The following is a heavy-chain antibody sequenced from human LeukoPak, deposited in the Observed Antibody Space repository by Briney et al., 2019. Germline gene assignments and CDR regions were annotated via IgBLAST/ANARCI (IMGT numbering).Heavy chain of an antibody. Sequence: GGTLRLSCAASGFTFSTYGMTWVRQAPGRGLEWVSAISGSAARTFYADSVKGRFTISRDNSKNTLSLQMNSLRAEDTAVYYCAKRGPGSPDSGKYYFDYWGQGTLVTVSS. CDR3: AKRGPGSPDSGKYYFDY. CDR1: GFTFSTYG. CDR2: ISGSAART. J-gene: IGHJ4*02. V-gene: IGHV3-23*01. D-gene: IGHD3-10*01.